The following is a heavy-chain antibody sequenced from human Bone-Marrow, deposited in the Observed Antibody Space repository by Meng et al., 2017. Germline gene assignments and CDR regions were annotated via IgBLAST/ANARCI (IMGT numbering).Heavy chain of an antibody. Sequence: QPPESAPRLWKPSGTLSLTGAVSVGSISSSNWWSWVRQPPGKGLEWIGEIYHSGSTNYNPSLKSRVTISVDKSKNQFSLKLSSVTAADTAVYYCAREEGYCSGGSCYPTGYFDYWGQGTLVTVSS. J-gene: IGHJ4*02. CDR1: VGSISSSNW. CDR2: IYHSGST. V-gene: IGHV4-4*02. CDR3: AREEGYCSGGSCYPTGYFDY. D-gene: IGHD2-15*01.